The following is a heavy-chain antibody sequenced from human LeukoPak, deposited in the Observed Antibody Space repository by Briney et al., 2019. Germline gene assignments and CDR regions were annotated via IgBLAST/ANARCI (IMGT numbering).Heavy chain of an antibody. D-gene: IGHD3-22*01. V-gene: IGHV1-2*06. Sequence: ASVKVSCKASGYTFTGYYIHWVRQAPGQGLEWMGRINPNNGGTNYAQKFQGRVTMTRDMSMSTAYMELSRLRSIDTAVYYCAGEDNSSGYRPFDIWGQGTMVTVPS. CDR1: GYTFTGYY. CDR2: INPNNGGT. CDR3: AGEDNSSGYRPFDI. J-gene: IGHJ3*02.